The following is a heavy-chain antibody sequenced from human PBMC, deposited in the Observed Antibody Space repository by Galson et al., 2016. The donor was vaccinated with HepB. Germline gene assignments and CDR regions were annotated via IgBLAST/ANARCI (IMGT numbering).Heavy chain of an antibody. D-gene: IGHD6-19*01. Sequence: TLSLTCKVSGGSINNYYWSWTRQPPGKGLEWIGYIYYSGSSNYNPSLKSRVTISVDPSNDQFSLHLTSMTAADTAVYYCARSSSGWTPYFDYWGQGALVTVSS. CDR3: ARSSSGWTPYFDY. CDR2: IYYSGSS. V-gene: IGHV4-59*01. CDR1: GGSINNYY. J-gene: IGHJ4*02.